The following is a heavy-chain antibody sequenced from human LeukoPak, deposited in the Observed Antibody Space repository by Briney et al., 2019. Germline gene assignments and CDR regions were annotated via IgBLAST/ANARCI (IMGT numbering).Heavy chain of an antibody. J-gene: IGHJ4*02. D-gene: IGHD6-19*01. CDR2: IYYSGST. CDR3: ARAGGQWLAPSHFDY. Sequence: PSETLSLTCTVAGGSTSSYYWSWIRQPPGKGLEWIGYIYYSGSTNYNPSLKSRVTISIDTSKNQFSLKLSSVTAADTAVYYCARAGGQWLAPSHFDYWGQGTLVTVSS. CDR1: GGSTSSYY. V-gene: IGHV4-59*12.